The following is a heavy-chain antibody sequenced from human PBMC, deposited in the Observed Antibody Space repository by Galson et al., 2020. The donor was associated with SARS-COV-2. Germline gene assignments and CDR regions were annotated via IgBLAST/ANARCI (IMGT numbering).Heavy chain of an antibody. CDR2: INHSGST. CDR3: ARGRVGSSWYWDYYYYGMDV. J-gene: IGHJ6*02. Sequence: SETLSLTCAVYGGSFSGYYWSWIRQPPGKGLEWIGEINHSGSTNYNPSLKSRVTISVDTSKNQFSLKLSSVTAADTAVYYCARGRVGSSWYWDYYYYGMDVWGQGTTVTVSS. V-gene: IGHV4-34*01. D-gene: IGHD6-13*01. CDR1: GGSFSGYY.